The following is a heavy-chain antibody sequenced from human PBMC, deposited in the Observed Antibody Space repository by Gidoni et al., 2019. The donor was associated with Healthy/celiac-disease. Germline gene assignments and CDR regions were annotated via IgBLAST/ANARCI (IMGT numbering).Heavy chain of an antibody. CDR1: GFPFSSYA. Sequence: EVQLLESGGGLVQPGGSLRLSCAASGFPFSSYAMRWVRQAPGKGLEWVSAISGSGGSTYYADSVKGRFTISRDNSKNTLYLQMNSLRAEDTAVYYCAKEGSNYYDSSGYFDYWGQGTLVTVSS. CDR3: AKEGSNYYDSSGYFDY. CDR2: ISGSGGST. D-gene: IGHD3-22*01. J-gene: IGHJ4*02. V-gene: IGHV3-23*01.